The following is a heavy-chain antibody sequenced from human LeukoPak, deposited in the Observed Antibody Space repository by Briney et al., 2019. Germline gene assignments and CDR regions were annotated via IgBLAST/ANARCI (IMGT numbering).Heavy chain of an antibody. CDR1: GYTFTSYA. D-gene: IGHD5-18*01. CDR2: INTNTGNP. Sequence: ASVKVSCKSSGYTFTSYAMHWVRQARGQGREWMGWINTNTGNPTYAQGFTGRFVFSLDTSVSTAYLEVSSLKAEDTAVYYCAREGVHTAMVPDYWGQGTLVTVSS. J-gene: IGHJ4*02. CDR3: AREGVHTAMVPDY. V-gene: IGHV7-4-1*02.